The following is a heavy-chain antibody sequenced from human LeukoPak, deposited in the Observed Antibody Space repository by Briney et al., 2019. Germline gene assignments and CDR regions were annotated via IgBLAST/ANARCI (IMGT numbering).Heavy chain of an antibody. J-gene: IGHJ4*02. CDR3: ARLISSGTAFDY. CDR2: IYYSGST. V-gene: IGHV4-59*08. Sequence: PSETLSLTCTVSGGSISSYYWSLIRQPPGKGLEWIGYIYYSGSTNYNPSLKSRVTISVDTSKNQFSLKLSSVTAADTAVYYCARLISSGTAFDYWGQGTLVTVSS. D-gene: IGHD3-10*01. CDR1: GGSISSYY.